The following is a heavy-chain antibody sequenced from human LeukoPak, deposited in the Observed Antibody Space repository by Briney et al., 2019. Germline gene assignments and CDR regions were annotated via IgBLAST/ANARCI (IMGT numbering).Heavy chain of an antibody. D-gene: IGHD2-2*01. CDR2: IWYDESYT. CDR3: ARDDCSTTSCLDH. Sequence: GTSLRLSCTASGFTFSNYGMPWVRQAPGKGLEWVAFIWYDESYTYYAESVKGRFTISRDDSKNTLYLQMNSLRADDTSLYYFARDDCSTTSCLDHWGQGTLVSVSS. CDR1: GFTFSNYG. V-gene: IGHV3-33*01. J-gene: IGHJ4*02.